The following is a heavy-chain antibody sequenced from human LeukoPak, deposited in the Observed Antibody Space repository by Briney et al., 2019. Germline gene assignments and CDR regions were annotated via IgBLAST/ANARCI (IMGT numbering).Heavy chain of an antibody. D-gene: IGHD2-15*01. Sequence: SETLSLTCTVSGGSISSYYWSWIRQPPGKGLEWIGYIYYSGSTNYNPSLKSRVTISVDTSKNQFSLKLSSVTAADTAVYYCAWCSGGSCEQGWFDPWGQGTLVTVSS. CDR1: GGSISSYY. J-gene: IGHJ5*02. V-gene: IGHV4-59*01. CDR2: IYYSGST. CDR3: AWCSGGSCEQGWFDP.